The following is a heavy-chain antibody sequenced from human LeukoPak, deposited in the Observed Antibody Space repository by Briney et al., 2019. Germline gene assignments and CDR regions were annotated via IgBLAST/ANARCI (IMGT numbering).Heavy chain of an antibody. J-gene: IGHJ3*02. CDR2: INPSGGST. V-gene: IGHV1-46*01. Sequence: ASVKVSCKASGYTFTSYYMHWVRQAPGQGLEWMGLINPSGGSTSYAQKFQGRVTMTTDTSTSIAYMELRSLRSDDTAVYYCARDRSWGYIDAFNIWGQGTMVTVSS. CDR1: GYTFTSYY. CDR3: ARDRSWGYIDAFNI. D-gene: IGHD5-24*01.